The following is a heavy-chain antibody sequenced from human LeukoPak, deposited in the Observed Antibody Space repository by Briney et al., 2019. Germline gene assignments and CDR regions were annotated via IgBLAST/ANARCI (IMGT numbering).Heavy chain of an antibody. CDR2: INWNGGST. J-gene: IGHJ3*02. CDR1: GFIFDDYG. Sequence: RSGGSLRLSCAASGFIFDDYGMSWVRHAPGKGLEWVSGINWNGGSTGYADSVKGRFTISRDNSKNTLYLQLNSLRAEDTAVYFCAKFRKPMALLDAFDMWGQGTMVTVSS. CDR3: AKFRKPMALLDAFDM. D-gene: IGHD1-14*01. V-gene: IGHV3-20*04.